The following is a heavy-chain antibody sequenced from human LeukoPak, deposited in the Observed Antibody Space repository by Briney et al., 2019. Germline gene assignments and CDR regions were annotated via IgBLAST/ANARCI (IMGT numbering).Heavy chain of an antibody. V-gene: IGHV1-69*13. Sequence: GASVKVSCKASGGTFSSYAISWVRQAPGQGLEWMGGIIPIFGTANYAQKFQGRVTITADESTSTAYMELSSLRSEDTAVYYCARASYYDFWSGYYVYNWFDPWGQGTLVTVSS. J-gene: IGHJ5*02. CDR2: IIPIFGTA. D-gene: IGHD3-3*01. CDR1: GGTFSSYA. CDR3: ARASYYDFWSGYYVYNWFDP.